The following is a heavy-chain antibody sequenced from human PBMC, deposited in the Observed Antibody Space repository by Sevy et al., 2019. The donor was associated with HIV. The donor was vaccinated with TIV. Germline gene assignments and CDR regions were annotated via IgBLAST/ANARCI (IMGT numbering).Heavy chain of an antibody. V-gene: IGHV4-34*01. CDR1: GGSFSGYY. CDR2: INHSGST. D-gene: IGHD3-3*01. J-gene: IGHJ3*02. CDR3: ARGNYDFWSGYFVSAFDI. Sequence: SETLSLTCAVYGGSFSGYYWSWIRQPPGKGLEWIGEINHSGSTNYNPSLKSRVTISVDTSKNQFSLKLSSVTAADTAVYYCARGNYDFWSGYFVSAFDIWGQGTVVTVSS.